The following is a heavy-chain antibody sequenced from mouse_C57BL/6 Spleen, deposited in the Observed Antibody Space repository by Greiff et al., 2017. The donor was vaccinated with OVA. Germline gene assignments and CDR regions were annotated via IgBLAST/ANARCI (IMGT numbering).Heavy chain of an antibody. D-gene: IGHD4-1*01. CDR2: IDPETGGT. V-gene: IGHV1-15*01. J-gene: IGHJ2*01. CDR1: GYTFTDYE. Sequence: QVQLQQSGAELVRPGASVTLSCKASGYTFTDYEMHWVKQTPVHGLEWIGAIDPETGGTAYNQKFKGKAILTADKSSSTAYMELRSLTSEDSAVYYCTRSFLGRYYFDYWGQGTTLTVSS. CDR3: TRSFLGRYYFDY.